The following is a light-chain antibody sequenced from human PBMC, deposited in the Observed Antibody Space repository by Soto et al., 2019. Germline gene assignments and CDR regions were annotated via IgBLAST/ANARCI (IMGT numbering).Light chain of an antibody. CDR2: GAS. Sequence: EIVLTQSPGTLSLSPGERATLSCRASQSVTSNYLAWYRQKPGQAPRLLFFGASIRATGIPDRFSGSGSGTDFTLTINRLEPEDFVVYYCQQYGNSPFTFGQGTRLEIK. CDR1: QSVTSNY. CDR3: QQYGNSPFT. J-gene: IGKJ5*01. V-gene: IGKV3-20*01.